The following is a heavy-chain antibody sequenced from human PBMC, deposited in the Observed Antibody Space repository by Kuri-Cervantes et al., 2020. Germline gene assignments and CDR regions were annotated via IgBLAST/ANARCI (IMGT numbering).Heavy chain of an antibody. J-gene: IGHJ6*03. CDR2: MNPNSGNT. Sequence: ASVKVSCKASGYTFIGYGINWVRQATGQGLEWMGWMNPNSGNTGYAQKFQGRVTMTRNTSISTAYMELSSLRSEDTAVYYCARVTASWGSDYYYYMDVWGKGTTVTVSS. D-gene: IGHD2-21*02. CDR3: ARVTASWGSDYYYYMDV. V-gene: IGHV1-8*01. CDR1: GYTFIGYG.